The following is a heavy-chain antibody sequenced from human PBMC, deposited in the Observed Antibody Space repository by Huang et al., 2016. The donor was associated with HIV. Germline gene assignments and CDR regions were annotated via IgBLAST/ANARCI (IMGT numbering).Heavy chain of an antibody. V-gene: IGHV1-69*01. Sequence: QVQLEQSGPAVRKPGSSVKVSCQASGGSFSAQIISWVRQAPGQRFEWMGGDIPRCRAPTAAKELKGRVTMTAEESTATIYIELNSLTSEDTAVYYCAMSLRYQYDSRSYWGRYFDYWGQGTLVTVSS. D-gene: IGHD3-16*01. J-gene: IGHJ4*02. CDR1: GGSFSAQI. CDR3: AMSLRYQYDSRSYWGRYFDY. CDR2: DIPRCRAP.